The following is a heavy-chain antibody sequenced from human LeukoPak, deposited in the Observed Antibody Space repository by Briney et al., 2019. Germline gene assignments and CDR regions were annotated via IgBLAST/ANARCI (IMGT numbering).Heavy chain of an antibody. CDR3: ARDGIVVVPAAIDFDY. CDR2: IKQDGSEK. Sequence: PGGSLRLSCAASGFTFSSYWMSWVRQAPGKGLEWVANIKQDGSEKYYVDSVKGRFTISRDNAKNSLYLQMNSLRAEDTAVYYCARDGIVVVPAAIDFDYWGQGTLVTVSS. D-gene: IGHD2-2*01. CDR1: GFTFSSYW. V-gene: IGHV3-7*01. J-gene: IGHJ4*02.